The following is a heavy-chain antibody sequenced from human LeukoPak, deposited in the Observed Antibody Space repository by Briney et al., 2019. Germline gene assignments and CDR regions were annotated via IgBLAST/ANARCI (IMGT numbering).Heavy chain of an antibody. V-gene: IGHV1-8*02. J-gene: IGHJ4*02. CDR1: GYTFSSYD. CDR3: TRGQLVGGTMCFDY. Sequence: GASVKVSCKASGYTFSSYDINWVRQATGQGLEWMGWMNPNSRNTGYAQKFQGRVSMTTNTSISTAYMELSSLRSEDTAMYYCTRGQLVGGTMCFDYWAQGTLVTVSS. D-gene: IGHD1-26*01. CDR2: MNPNSRNT.